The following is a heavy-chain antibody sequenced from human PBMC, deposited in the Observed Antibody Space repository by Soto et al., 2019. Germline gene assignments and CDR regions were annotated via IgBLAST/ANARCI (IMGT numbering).Heavy chain of an antibody. CDR3: ARVGRAWYGVFD. V-gene: IGHV4-59*01. Sequence: QVQLQESGPGLVKPSETLSLTCTVSGGSMNTNYWTWIRQPPGKALEWIGQIHFIGSTNYNPSLISRVAISVDTSTNRFSLTMTSVTASDTAVYYCARVGRAWYGVFDWGQGTLVTVSS. J-gene: IGHJ4*02. D-gene: IGHD6-19*01. CDR1: GGSMNTNY. CDR2: IHFIGST.